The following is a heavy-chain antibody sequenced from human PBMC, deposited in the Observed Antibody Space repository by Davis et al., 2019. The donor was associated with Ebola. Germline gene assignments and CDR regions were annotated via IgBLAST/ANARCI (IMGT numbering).Heavy chain of an antibody. CDR3: ASLRRTITGMDDAFDI. J-gene: IGHJ3*02. V-gene: IGHV5-51*01. Sequence: GGSLRLSCKGSGYSFSSNWIGWVRQMPGKGLEWMGIIYPGDSDTRYSPSFRGQVTISADKSIKTAFLQWSSLKASDTALYYCASLRRTITGMDDAFDIWGQGTMVTVSS. CDR2: IYPGDSDT. D-gene: IGHD2-8*02. CDR1: GYSFSSNW.